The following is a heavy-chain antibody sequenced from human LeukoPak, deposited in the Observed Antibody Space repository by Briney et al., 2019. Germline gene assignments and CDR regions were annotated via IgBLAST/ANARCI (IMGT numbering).Heavy chain of an antibody. J-gene: IGHJ4*02. Sequence: ASVKVSCKTSGYTFTHYYIHWIRQAPGQGLEWMGWISPDTGVTTSAQNFEGRVTLTWDTSITSTFMELTNLRPDDTAVYYCARGAKQYWGQGTLVTVSS. V-gene: IGHV1-2*02. D-gene: IGHD4/OR15-4a*01. CDR2: ISPDTGVT. CDR3: ARGAKQY. CDR1: GYTFTHYY.